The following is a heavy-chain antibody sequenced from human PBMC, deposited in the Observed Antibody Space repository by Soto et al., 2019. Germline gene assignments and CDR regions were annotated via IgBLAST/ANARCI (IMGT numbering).Heavy chain of an antibody. CDR1: GFTFSGFD. CDR2: IGTSGDT. J-gene: IGHJ4*02. D-gene: IGHD2-15*01. Sequence: GSLRLSCEASGFTFSGFDMHWVRQPTGKGLEWVSTIGTSGDTYYAVSVKGRFTISRDNAKNSLSLQMNSLRAGDTAVYFGARGQEVGAHFFDSWGQGTQVTVSS. V-gene: IGHV3-13*01. CDR3: ARGQEVGAHFFDS.